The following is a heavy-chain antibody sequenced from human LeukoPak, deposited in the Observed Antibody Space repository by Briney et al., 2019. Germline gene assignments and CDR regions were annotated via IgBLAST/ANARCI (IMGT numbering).Heavy chain of an antibody. J-gene: IGHJ4*02. CDR3: AKGYFDYSTYYSYYFNL. CDR1: GGSISGGY. CDR2: VYTSGST. Sequence: PSETLSLTCTVSGGSISGGYWSWLRQPPGRGLEWIGYVYTSGSTNYNPSLKSRVTISVDTSKSQFALKLSSVTAADTAVYYCAKGYFDYSTYYSYYFNLWGRGALVTVSS. D-gene: IGHD4-11*01. V-gene: IGHV4-4*09.